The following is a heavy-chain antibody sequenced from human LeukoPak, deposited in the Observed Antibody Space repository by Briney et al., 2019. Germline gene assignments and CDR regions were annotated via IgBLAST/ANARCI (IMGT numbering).Heavy chain of an antibody. Sequence: PSETLSLTCTVSGGSISSYSWSWIRRPAGKGLEWIGRFYTSGSTNYNPSLKSRVTMSVDTSKNQFSLKLRPVTAADTAVYYCARFSDYGDLWGQGTLVTVSS. CDR1: GGSISSYS. CDR3: ARFSDYGDL. CDR2: FYTSGST. J-gene: IGHJ5*02. V-gene: IGHV4-4*07. D-gene: IGHD4-17*01.